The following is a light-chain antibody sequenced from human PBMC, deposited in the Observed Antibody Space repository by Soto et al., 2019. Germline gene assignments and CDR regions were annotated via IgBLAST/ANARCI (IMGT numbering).Light chain of an antibody. CDR3: NSYVGSNNYV. CDR1: SSDVGRYNY. Sequence: QSVLTQPPCASGSPGQSVTISCIGTSSDVGRYNYVSWYQHHPGKAPKLIIYEVTKRPSGVPDRFSGSKSGNTASLTVSGLQADDEADYYCNSYVGSNNYVFGTGTKV. CDR2: EVT. V-gene: IGLV2-8*01. J-gene: IGLJ1*01.